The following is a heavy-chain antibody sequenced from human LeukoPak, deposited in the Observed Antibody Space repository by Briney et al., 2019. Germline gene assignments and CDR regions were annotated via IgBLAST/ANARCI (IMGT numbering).Heavy chain of an antibody. D-gene: IGHD1-7*01. CDR3: ARGSALQGTRFPFAY. J-gene: IGHJ4*02. V-gene: IGHV1-2*02. Sequence: ASLKVSCKASGYTFTDYYTHWVRQAPGQRLEWMGWINPNSGDTKYAQKFQDRVTMTRDTSISTAYVELSGLTSDDTAVYYCARGSALQGTRFPFAYWGQGTLVTVSS. CDR1: GYTFTDYY. CDR2: INPNSGDT.